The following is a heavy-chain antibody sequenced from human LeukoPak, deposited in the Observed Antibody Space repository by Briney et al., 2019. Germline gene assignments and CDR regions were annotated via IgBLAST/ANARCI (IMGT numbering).Heavy chain of an antibody. J-gene: IGHJ4*02. Sequence: GASVKVSCKSSGYSFTSYYMHWVRQAPGQGLEWMGVIKPSGRGTTYAQNFQGRVTLTRDTSTSTDYMELSSLRSEDTAVYYCVREVGGNFLWGQGTLVTVSS. CDR1: GYSFTSYY. CDR3: VREVGGNFL. CDR2: IKPSGRGT. V-gene: IGHV1-46*01. D-gene: IGHD6-19*01.